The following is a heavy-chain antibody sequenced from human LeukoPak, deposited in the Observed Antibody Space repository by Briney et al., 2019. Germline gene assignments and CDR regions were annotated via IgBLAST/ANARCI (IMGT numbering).Heavy chain of an antibody. CDR1: GGSISSYY. J-gene: IGHJ4*02. Sequence: SENLSLTCTVSGGSISSYYWSWIRQPPGKGLEWIGYIYYSGSTNYNPSLKSRVTISVDTSKNQFSLKLSSVTAADTAVYYCASLYCSSTSCYDYWGQGTLVTVSS. V-gene: IGHV4-59*01. CDR2: IYYSGST. D-gene: IGHD2-2*01. CDR3: ASLYCSSTSCYDY.